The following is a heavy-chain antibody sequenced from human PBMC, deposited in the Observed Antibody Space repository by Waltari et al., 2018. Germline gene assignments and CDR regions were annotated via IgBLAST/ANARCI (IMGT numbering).Heavy chain of an antibody. D-gene: IGHD1-26*01. CDR3: ARDHPLGGKAFDI. V-gene: IGHV4-59*01. Sequence: QLPLPESGPFLVTPSETLSLTCTVSGGSSSSYYWSWLRQPPGKGLEWIGYIYYSGSTNYHPSLKSRVTISVDTSKNQFSLKLSSGTAADTAVYYCARDHPLGGKAFDIWGQGTMVTVSS. J-gene: IGHJ3*02. CDR1: GGSSSSYY. CDR2: IYYSGST.